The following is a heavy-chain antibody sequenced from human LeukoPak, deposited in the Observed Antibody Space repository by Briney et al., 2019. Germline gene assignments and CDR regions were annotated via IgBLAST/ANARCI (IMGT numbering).Heavy chain of an antibody. CDR3: ARTIGYRSSWSGYYFDY. J-gene: IGHJ4*02. Sequence: SGPALVKPTQTLTLTCTFSGFSVSTSGRCVSWIRQPPGKALEWLSLIDWDDDKYYRTSLKNRLPISKDNSKTQVALTMPNMDPVDKATYYCARTIGYRSSWSGYYFDYWGQGTLVTVSS. CDR2: IDWDDDK. D-gene: IGHD6-13*01. V-gene: IGHV2-70*01. CDR1: GFSVSTSGRC.